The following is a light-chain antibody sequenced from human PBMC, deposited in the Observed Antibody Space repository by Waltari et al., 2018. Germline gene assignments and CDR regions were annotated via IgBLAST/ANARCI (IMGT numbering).Light chain of an antibody. J-gene: IGLJ3*02. Sequence: SSVLTQAPSVSVAPGQTATVTCGGDNIGGRSVHWYQQRPGRAPVLVVYLDSDRPSGIPERFSGSKSGNAATRTISRVEAGDEADYYCHVWDGKTVMFGGGTKLTVL. V-gene: IGLV3-21*02. CDR3: HVWDGKTVM. CDR2: LDS. CDR1: NIGGRS.